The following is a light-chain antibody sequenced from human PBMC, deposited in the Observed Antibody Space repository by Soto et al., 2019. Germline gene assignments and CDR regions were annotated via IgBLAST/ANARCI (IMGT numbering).Light chain of an antibody. CDR1: SSDVGSYNR. CDR2: EVS. V-gene: IGLV2-18*02. J-gene: IGLJ1*01. Sequence: QYVLTQPPSVSGSPGQSVAISCTGTSSDVGSYNRVSWYQQPPGAAPKLMIYEVSNRPSGVPDRFSGSKSGNTASLTISGLQAEDEADYYCNSYTGSSTYVFGTGTKVTV. CDR3: NSYTGSSTYV.